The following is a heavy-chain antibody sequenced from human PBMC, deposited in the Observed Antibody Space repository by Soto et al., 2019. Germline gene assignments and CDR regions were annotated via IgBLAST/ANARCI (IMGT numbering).Heavy chain of an antibody. CDR3: ARSLTTLTTLLDY. CDR1: GYTLTDNY. CDR2: INPNGGT. D-gene: IGHD4-17*01. Sequence: QVQLVQSGAEVKRPGASVKVSCKASGYTLTDNYMHWVREAPGQGLEWMGWINPNGGTNYAQQFQGRVTMTRDTSISTAYMELSRLRCDDTAVYYCARSLTTLTTLLDYWGQGTLVTVSS. V-gene: IGHV1-2*02. J-gene: IGHJ4*02.